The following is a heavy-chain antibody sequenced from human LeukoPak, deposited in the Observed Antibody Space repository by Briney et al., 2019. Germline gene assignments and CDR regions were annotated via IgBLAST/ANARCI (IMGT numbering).Heavy chain of an antibody. CDR1: GFTFSSYS. CDR2: ISSSSSTI. V-gene: IGHV3-48*04. CDR3: AKDFPYDSSGYYYLFADAFDI. Sequence: GGSLRLSCAASGFTFSSYSMNWVRQAPGKGLEWVSYISSSSSTIYYADSVKGRFTISRDNAKNSLYLQMNSLRAEDTAVYYCAKDFPYDSSGYYYLFADAFDIWGQGTMVTVSS. J-gene: IGHJ3*02. D-gene: IGHD3-22*01.